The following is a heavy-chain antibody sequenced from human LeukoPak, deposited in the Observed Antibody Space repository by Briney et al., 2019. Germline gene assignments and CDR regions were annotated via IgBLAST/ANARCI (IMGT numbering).Heavy chain of an antibody. J-gene: IGHJ4*02. CDR1: GYTFTSYG. CDR3: ARDGRGDDFWSGFDY. Sequence: ASVKVSCKASGYTFTSYGIGWVRQAPGQGLEWMGWISAYNGNTNYAQKLQGRVTMTTDTSTSTAYMELRSLRSDDTAVYYCARDGRGDDFWSGFDYWGQGTLVTVSS. D-gene: IGHD3-3*01. CDR2: ISAYNGNT. V-gene: IGHV1-18*01.